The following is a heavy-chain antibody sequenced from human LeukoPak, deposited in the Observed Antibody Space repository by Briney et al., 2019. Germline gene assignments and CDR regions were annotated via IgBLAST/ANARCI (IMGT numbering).Heavy chain of an antibody. CDR2: INAGNGNT. J-gene: IGHJ6*02. D-gene: IGHD6-19*01. CDR1: GYTFTSYA. CDR3: ARDRQWLASSQYGMDV. Sequence: ASVKVSCKASGYTFTSYAMHWVRQAPGQRLEWMGWINAGNGNTKYSQKFQGRVTITRDTSASTAYMELSSLRSEDTAVYYCARDRQWLASSQYGMDVWGQGTTVTVSS. V-gene: IGHV1-3*01.